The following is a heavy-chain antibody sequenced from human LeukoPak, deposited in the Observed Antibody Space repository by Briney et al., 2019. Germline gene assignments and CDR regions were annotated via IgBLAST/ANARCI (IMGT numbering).Heavy chain of an antibody. V-gene: IGHV4-59*12. D-gene: IGHD6-6*01. Sequence: SETLSLTCTVSGGSISSYYWSWIRQPPGKGLEWTGYIYYSGSTNYNPSLKSRVTISVDRSKNQFSLKLSSVTAADTAVYYCARIAARLDYYYYYYMDVWGKGTTVTVSS. CDR2: IYYSGST. CDR3: ARIAARLDYYYYYYMDV. CDR1: GGSISSYY. J-gene: IGHJ6*03.